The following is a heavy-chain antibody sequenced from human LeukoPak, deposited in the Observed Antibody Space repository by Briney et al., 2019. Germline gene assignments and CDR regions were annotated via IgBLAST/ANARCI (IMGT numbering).Heavy chain of an antibody. D-gene: IGHD3-22*01. V-gene: IGHV3-21*01. CDR3: ARGIYDSDSLGLDFDH. Sequence: GGSLRLSCAASGFTFSNAWMSWVRQAPGKGLEWFSSISSSSSYIYYAESVKGRFTTSRDNAKYSLYLQMNSLRAEDTAVYYCARGIYDSDSLGLDFDHCGQGNLFTVSS. J-gene: IGHJ1*01. CDR2: ISSSSSYI. CDR1: GFTFSNAW.